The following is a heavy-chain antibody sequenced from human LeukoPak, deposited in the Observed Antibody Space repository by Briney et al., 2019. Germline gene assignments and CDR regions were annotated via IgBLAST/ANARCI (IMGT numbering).Heavy chain of an antibody. CDR1: GYSFTSYW. CDR2: IYHGDSDT. Sequence: GESRKISCKGSGYSFTSYWIGWVRQMPGKGLEWMGIIYHGDSDTRYSPSFQGQVTISADKSISTAYVQWSSLKASDTAMYYCERVAGGEDYGGTPYYYYAMDVWGLGTTVTVSS. D-gene: IGHD4-23*01. CDR3: ERVAGGEDYGGTPYYYYAMDV. J-gene: IGHJ6*02. V-gene: IGHV5-51*01.